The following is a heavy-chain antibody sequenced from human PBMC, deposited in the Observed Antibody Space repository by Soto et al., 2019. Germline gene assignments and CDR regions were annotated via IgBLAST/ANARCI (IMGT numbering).Heavy chain of an antibody. J-gene: IGHJ6*01. CDR3: AREGYFSGSGDCLPPRYYGMDV. Sequence: ASVEVTCKASGYTFIRYGLTWVWQETGQGLEWVGWISPYNDYTEYAQKFHGRVTMTTDTSSRTVTMALRGLRSDDTAVYYCAREGYFSGSGDCLPPRYYGMDVLVPGTSVTVSS. V-gene: IGHV1-18*01. D-gene: IGHD3-10*01. CDR1: GYTFIRYG. CDR2: ISPYNDYT.